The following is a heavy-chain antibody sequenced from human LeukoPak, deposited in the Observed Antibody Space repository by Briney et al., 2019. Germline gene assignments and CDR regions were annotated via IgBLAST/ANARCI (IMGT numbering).Heavy chain of an antibody. CDR1: GFTFSSYW. D-gene: IGHD2-2*01. Sequence: GGSLRLSCAASGFTFSSYWMHWVRQAPGKGLVWVSRIYSDGSSTSDADSVKGRFTISRDNAKNTLYLQMNSLRAEDTAVYYCAREASGGYCSSTSCHNWFDPWGQGTPVTDSS. V-gene: IGHV3-74*01. J-gene: IGHJ5*02. CDR2: IYSDGSST. CDR3: AREASGGYCSSTSCHNWFDP.